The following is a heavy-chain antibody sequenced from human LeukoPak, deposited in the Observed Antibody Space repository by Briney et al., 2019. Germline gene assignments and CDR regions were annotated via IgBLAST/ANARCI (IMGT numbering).Heavy chain of an antibody. J-gene: IGHJ3*02. Sequence: SQTLSLTCAISGDSVSSNSAAWNWIRQSPSRGLEWLGRTYYRSRWYNDSAVSVKSRVTINLDTSKNQFSLQLNSVTPEDTAVYYCARSWANAFDIWGQGTMVTVSS. CDR3: ARSWANAFDI. CDR2: TYYRSRWYN. V-gene: IGHV6-1*01. D-gene: IGHD6-13*01. CDR1: GDSVSSNSAA.